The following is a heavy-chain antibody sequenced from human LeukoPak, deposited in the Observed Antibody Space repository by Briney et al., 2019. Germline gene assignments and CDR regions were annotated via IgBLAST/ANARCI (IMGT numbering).Heavy chain of an antibody. V-gene: IGHV3-11*01. Sequence: PGGSLRLSCAASGFTFSGYYMTWIRQAPGKGLEWVSYISGDGNTIDYADAVKGRFTISRDNAKNSLYLQMNSLRAEDTALYYCARGGAQGMDVWGQGTTVTVS. D-gene: IGHD1-26*01. CDR1: GFTFSGYY. J-gene: IGHJ6*02. CDR2: ISGDGNTI. CDR3: ARGGAQGMDV.